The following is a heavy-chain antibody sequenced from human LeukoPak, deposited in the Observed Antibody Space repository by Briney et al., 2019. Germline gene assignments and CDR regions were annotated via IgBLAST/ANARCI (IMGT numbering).Heavy chain of an antibody. V-gene: IGHV4-4*02. CDR2: IYHSGST. CDR3: ARHYCSSTSCYVQTRFDY. CDR1: GGSISSSNW. Sequence: PSGTLSLTCAVSGGSISSSNWWSWIRQPPGKGLEWIGEIYHSGSTNYNPSLKSRVTISVDKSKTQFSLKLSSVTAADTAVYYCARHYCSSTSCYVQTRFDYWGQGTLVTVSS. D-gene: IGHD2-2*01. J-gene: IGHJ4*02.